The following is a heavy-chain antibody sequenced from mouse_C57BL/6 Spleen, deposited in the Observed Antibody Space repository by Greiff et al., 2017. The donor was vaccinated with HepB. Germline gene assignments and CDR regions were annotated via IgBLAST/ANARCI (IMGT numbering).Heavy chain of an antibody. CDR1: GYAFSSYW. CDR3: ARSRLITTAPDFDV. D-gene: IGHD1-2*01. Sequence: QVQLQQSGAELVKPGASVKISCKASGYAFSSYWMNWVKQRPGKGLEWIGQIYPGDGDTNYNGKFKGKATLTADKSSSTAYMQLSSLTSEDSAVYFCARSRLITTAPDFDVWGTGTTVTVSS. CDR2: IYPGDGDT. J-gene: IGHJ1*03. V-gene: IGHV1-80*01.